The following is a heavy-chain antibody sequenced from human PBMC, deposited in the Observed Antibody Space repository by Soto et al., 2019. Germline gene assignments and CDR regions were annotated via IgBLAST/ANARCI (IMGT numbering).Heavy chain of an antibody. Sequence: GGSLRLSCAASGFTFSSYAMHWVRQAPGKGLEWVAVISYDGSNKYYADSVKGRFTISRDNSKNTLYLQMNSLRAEDTAVYYCARARDSRSWYVYYGMDVWGQGTTVTVSS. D-gene: IGHD6-13*01. CDR2: ISYDGSNK. V-gene: IGHV3-30-3*01. CDR1: GFTFSSYA. CDR3: ARARDSRSWYVYYGMDV. J-gene: IGHJ6*02.